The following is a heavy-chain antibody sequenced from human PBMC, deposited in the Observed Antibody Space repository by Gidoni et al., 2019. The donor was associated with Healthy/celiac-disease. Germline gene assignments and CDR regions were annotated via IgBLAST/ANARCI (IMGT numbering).Heavy chain of an antibody. CDR2: INHRGST. Sequence: QVQLQQWGAGLLKPSETLCLTCAVYGGSFSGYYWSWIRQPPGKGLEWIGEINHRGSTNYNPSLQRRVTISVDTSKNQFSLKLSSVTAADTAVYYCARGRTRRGYSYGFGYWGQGTLVTVSS. CDR1: GGSFSGYY. V-gene: IGHV4-34*01. J-gene: IGHJ4*02. D-gene: IGHD5-18*01. CDR3: ARGRTRRGYSYGFGY.